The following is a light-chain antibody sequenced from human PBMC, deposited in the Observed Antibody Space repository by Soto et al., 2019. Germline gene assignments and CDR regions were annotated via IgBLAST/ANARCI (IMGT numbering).Light chain of an antibody. Sequence: EIVLTQSPGTLSLSPGERATLSCRASQSVSSSYLAGYQQKPGQAPRLLIYGASSRATGIPDRFSGSGSGTDFTLTISRLEPEEFAMYYCQQYGSLWTFGQGTKVEIK. V-gene: IGKV3-20*01. J-gene: IGKJ1*01. CDR2: GAS. CDR3: QQYGSLWT. CDR1: QSVSSSY.